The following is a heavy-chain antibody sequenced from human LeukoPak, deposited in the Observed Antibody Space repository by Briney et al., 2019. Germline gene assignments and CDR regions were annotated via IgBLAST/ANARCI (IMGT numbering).Heavy chain of an antibody. V-gene: IGHV4-59*01. Sequence: PSETLSLTCTVSGGSISSYYWSWIRQPPGKGLEWIGYIYYSGSTNYNPSLKSRVTISVDTSKNQFSLKLSSVTAADTAVYYCARDLGIAAAGTFPSDYWGQGTLVTVSS. CDR2: IYYSGST. J-gene: IGHJ4*02. CDR1: GGSISSYY. D-gene: IGHD6-13*01. CDR3: ARDLGIAAAGTFPSDY.